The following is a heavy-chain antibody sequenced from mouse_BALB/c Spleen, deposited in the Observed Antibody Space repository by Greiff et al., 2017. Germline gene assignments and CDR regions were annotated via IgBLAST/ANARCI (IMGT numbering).Heavy chain of an antibody. Sequence: EVKVVESGGGLVKPGGSLKLSCAASGFTFSSYAMSWVRQSPEKRLEWVAEISSGGSYTYYPDTVTGRFTISRDNAKNTLYLEMSSLRSEDTAMYYCARVGNPAWFAYWGQGTLVTVSA. V-gene: IGHV5-9-4*01. CDR1: GFTFSSYA. J-gene: IGHJ3*01. CDR3: ARVGNPAWFAY. CDR2: ISSGGSYT. D-gene: IGHD2-1*01.